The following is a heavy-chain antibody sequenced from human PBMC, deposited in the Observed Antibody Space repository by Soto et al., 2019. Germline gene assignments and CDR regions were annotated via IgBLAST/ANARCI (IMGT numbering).Heavy chain of an antibody. CDR1: GYTFTRYG. CDR2: INTYNGNT. Sequence: QVQLVQSGAEVKNPGASVKVSCKASGYTFTRYGIGWARQAPGQGLEWMGWINTYNGNTNYAQNVQGRVTLTTDTXARTAHMELRSLRSNDTAIYYCAMVDVYVTPSPQDVWGQGTTVIVSS. V-gene: IGHV1-18*01. D-gene: IGHD3-16*01. CDR3: AMVDVYVTPSPQDV. J-gene: IGHJ6*02.